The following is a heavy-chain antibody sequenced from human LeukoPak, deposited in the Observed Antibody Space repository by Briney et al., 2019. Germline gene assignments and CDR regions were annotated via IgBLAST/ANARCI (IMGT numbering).Heavy chain of an antibody. Sequence: ASVKVSCKASGYTLTDYYMNWVGQAPGKGLEWMGRINPNSGGTNYAQKFQGRVTMTRDTSISTVYMELSRLRSDDTAVYYCARVGYYESSGYYEYWGQGTLVTVSS. CDR2: INPNSGGT. V-gene: IGHV1-2*06. CDR3: ARVGYYESSGYYEY. J-gene: IGHJ4*02. CDR1: GYTLTDYY. D-gene: IGHD3-22*01.